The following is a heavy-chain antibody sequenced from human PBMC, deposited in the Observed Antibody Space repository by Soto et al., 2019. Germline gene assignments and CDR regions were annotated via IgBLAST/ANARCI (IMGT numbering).Heavy chain of an antibody. V-gene: IGHV1-3*01. J-gene: IGHJ4*02. D-gene: IGHD3-10*01. CDR3: ARDVYYYGSGSYRPYDY. CDR1: GYTFTSYA. CDR2: INAGNGNT. Sequence: ASVKVSSKASGYTFTSYAMHWVRQAPGQRLEWMGWINAGNGNTKYSQKFQGRVTITRDTSASTAYMELRSLRSDDTAVYYCARDVYYYGSGSYRPYDYWGQGTLVTVSS.